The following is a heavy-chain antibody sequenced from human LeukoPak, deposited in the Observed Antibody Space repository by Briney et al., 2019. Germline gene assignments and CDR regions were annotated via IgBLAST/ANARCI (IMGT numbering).Heavy chain of an antibody. CDR1: GFNFGDYS. Sequence: QPGGSLRLSCTASGFNFGDYSLSWFRQAPGVGLEWVAFIRREGYGGTTEYAASVKGRFTISRDDSKSIAYLQMNSLKTEDTGVYYCTRDHDFWRGPLDVWGKGTTVNVSS. J-gene: IGHJ6*04. D-gene: IGHD3-3*01. V-gene: IGHV3-49*03. CDR2: IRREGYGGTT. CDR3: TRDHDFWRGPLDV.